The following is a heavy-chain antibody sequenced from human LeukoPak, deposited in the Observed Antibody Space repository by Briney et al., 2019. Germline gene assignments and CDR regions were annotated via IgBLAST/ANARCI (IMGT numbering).Heavy chain of an antibody. CDR3: AREREYCSSTSCYNPWFDP. D-gene: IGHD2-2*02. CDR2: IYHSGST. J-gene: IGHJ5*02. Sequence: SETLSLTCTVSGGSISSGGYYWSWIRQPPGKGLEWIGYIYHSGSTYYNPSLKSRVTISVDRSKNQFSLKLSSVTAADTAVYYCAREREYCSSTSCYNPWFDPWGQGTLVTVSS. V-gene: IGHV4-30-2*01. CDR1: GGSISSGGYY.